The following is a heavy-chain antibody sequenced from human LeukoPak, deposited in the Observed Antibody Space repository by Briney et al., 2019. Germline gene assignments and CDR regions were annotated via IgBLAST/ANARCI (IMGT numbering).Heavy chain of an antibody. Sequence: GGSLRLSCATSGFTFSGSAMHWVRQAPGKGLEWVGRMRSKTNGFATTYGASVQGRFTISRDNAKNSLYLQMNSLRAEDTAIYHCAKGRYSGTTYYFDYWGQGTLVTVSS. D-gene: IGHD5-12*01. CDR3: AKGRYSGTTYYFDY. CDR2: MRSKTNGFAT. CDR1: GFTFSGSA. V-gene: IGHV3-73*01. J-gene: IGHJ4*02.